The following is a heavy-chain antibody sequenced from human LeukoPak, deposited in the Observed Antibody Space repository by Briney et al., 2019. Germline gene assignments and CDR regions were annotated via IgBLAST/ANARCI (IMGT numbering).Heavy chain of an antibody. D-gene: IGHD6-13*01. Sequence: SETLSLTCAVYGGSFSGYYWSWIRQPPGEGLEWIGEINHSGSTNYNPSLKSRVTISVDTSKNQFSLKLSSVTAADTAVYYCARALAAAGQHFDYWGQGTLVTVSS. CDR3: ARALAAAGQHFDY. J-gene: IGHJ4*02. CDR1: GGSFSGYY. V-gene: IGHV4-34*01. CDR2: INHSGST.